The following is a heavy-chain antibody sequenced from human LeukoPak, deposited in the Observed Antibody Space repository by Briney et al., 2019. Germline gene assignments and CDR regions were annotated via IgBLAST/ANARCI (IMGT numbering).Heavy chain of an antibody. CDR3: ARQKGNFDY. J-gene: IGHJ4*02. CDR2: IYYSGTT. CDR1: GGSISSSGYY. Sequence: PSETLSLTCTVPGGSISSSGYYWGWIRQPPGKGLEWIGSIYYSGTTYYNPSLKSRVTISVDTSKNQFSLKLSSVTAADTAVYYCARQKGNFDYWGQGTLVTVSS. V-gene: IGHV4-39*01. D-gene: IGHD3-10*01.